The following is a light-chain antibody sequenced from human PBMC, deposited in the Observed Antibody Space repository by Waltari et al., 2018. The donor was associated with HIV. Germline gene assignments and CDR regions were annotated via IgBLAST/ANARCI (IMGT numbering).Light chain of an antibody. CDR1: SSDVGLYDL. Sequence: QSALTQPASVSGSPGQSITLSCTGTSSDVGLYDLVSWYRQQPGKAPQLLMYGVSNRPSGISSRFFDFKSARQTAALTISGLQAEDEGDYYCSSYTVSGTLVFGGGTKLTVL. CDR2: GVS. V-gene: IGLV2-14*01. CDR3: SSYTVSGTLV. J-gene: IGLJ3*02.